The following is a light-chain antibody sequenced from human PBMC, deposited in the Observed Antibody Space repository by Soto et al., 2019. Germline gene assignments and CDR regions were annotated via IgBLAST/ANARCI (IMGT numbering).Light chain of an antibody. J-gene: IGKJ5*01. CDR3: HQYDNWPKT. CDR1: QSVXSN. V-gene: IGKV3-15*01. CDR2: GAS. Sequence: EVVLTQSPATLSVSPGEGATLSCRASQSVXSNLDWYQQKPGQAPRFLXYGASTRATGSPARFSGSGSGTEFTLTISSLHSEDFAVYYCHQYDNWPKTFGQGTRLEIK.